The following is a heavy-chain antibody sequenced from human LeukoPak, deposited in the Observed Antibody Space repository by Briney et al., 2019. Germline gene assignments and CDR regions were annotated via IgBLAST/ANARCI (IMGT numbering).Heavy chain of an antibody. Sequence: PSETLSLTCTVSGGSISSSSYYWGWIRQPPGKGLEWIGSIYYSGSTYYNPSLKSRVTISVDTSKNQFSLKLSSVTAADTAVYYCARHPPVNWFDSWGQGTLVTVSS. J-gene: IGHJ5*01. CDR2: IYYSGST. CDR3: ARHPPVNWFDS. V-gene: IGHV4-39*01. CDR1: GGSISSSSYY.